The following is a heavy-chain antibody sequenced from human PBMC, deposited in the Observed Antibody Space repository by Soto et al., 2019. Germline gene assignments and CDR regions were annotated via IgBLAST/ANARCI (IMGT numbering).Heavy chain of an antibody. CDR2: ISNDGSNK. CDR1: GFSFSTYG. J-gene: IGHJ4*02. Sequence: ESGGGVVQPGRSLRLSCAASGFSFSTYGMHWVRQAPGKGLEWVAFISNDGSNKYYADSVKGRFTISRDNSKNTLYLQMNSLRAEDTAVYYCANGFGNYWAFDYWGQGTLVTVSS. V-gene: IGHV3-30*18. D-gene: IGHD1-26*01. CDR3: ANGFGNYWAFDY.